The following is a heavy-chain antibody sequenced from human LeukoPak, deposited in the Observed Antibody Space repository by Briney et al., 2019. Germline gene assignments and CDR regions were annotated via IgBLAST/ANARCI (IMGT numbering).Heavy chain of an antibody. J-gene: IGHJ3*02. Sequence: PSETLSLTCTVSGYSISSGYYWGWIRQPPGKGLEWIGSIYHSGSTNYNPSLKSRVTISVDTSKNQFSLKLSSVTAADTAVYYCARGRGGYRIAFDIWGQGTMVTVSS. CDR2: IYHSGST. V-gene: IGHV4-38-2*02. CDR1: GYSISSGYY. D-gene: IGHD5-18*01. CDR3: ARGRGGYRIAFDI.